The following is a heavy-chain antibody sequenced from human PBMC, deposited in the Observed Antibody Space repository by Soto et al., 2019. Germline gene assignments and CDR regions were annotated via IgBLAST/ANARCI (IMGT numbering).Heavy chain of an antibody. J-gene: IGHJ3*01. CDR3: ARGNSGLRAFDV. CDR2: AYYRSKWYN. CDR1: GDRVSNNNVA. Sequence: SQTLSLTCAISGDRVSNNNVAWGWIRQSPSRGLEWLGRAYYRSKWYNDYAVSVESRITINPDTSKNQFSLQLNSVTPEDAAVYYCARGNSGLRAFDVWGQGTMVTVSS. D-gene: IGHD6-19*01. V-gene: IGHV6-1*01.